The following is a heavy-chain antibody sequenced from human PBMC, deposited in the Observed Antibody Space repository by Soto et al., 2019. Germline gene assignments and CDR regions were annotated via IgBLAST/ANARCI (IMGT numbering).Heavy chain of an antibody. CDR1: GFTFSSYA. D-gene: IGHD3-3*01. CDR3: AKDRITIFGVVIPYSFDP. J-gene: IGHJ5*02. CDR2: ISGSGGST. V-gene: IGHV3-23*01. Sequence: GGSLRLSCAASGFTFSSYAMSWVRQAPGKGLEWVSAISGSGGSTYYADSVKGRFTMSRDNSKNTLYLQMNSLRGEDTAVYYCAKDRITIFGVVIPYSFDPWGKGTLVTVSS.